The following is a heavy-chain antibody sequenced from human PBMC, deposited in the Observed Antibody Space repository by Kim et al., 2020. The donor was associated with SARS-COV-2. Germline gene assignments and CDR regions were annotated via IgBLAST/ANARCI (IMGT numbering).Heavy chain of an antibody. CDR2: ISYDGSNK. Sequence: GGSLRLSCAAAGFTFSSYAMHWVRQAPGKGLEWVAVISYDGSNKYYADSVKGRFTISRDNSKNTLYLQMNSLRAEDTAVYYCARDHCSSTSCYIPYYYGMDVWGQGTTVTVSS. J-gene: IGHJ6*02. D-gene: IGHD2-2*02. CDR1: GFTFSSYA. V-gene: IGHV3-30-3*01. CDR3: ARDHCSSTSCYIPYYYGMDV.